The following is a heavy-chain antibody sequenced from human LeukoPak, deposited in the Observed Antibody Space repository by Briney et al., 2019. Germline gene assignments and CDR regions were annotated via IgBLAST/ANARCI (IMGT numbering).Heavy chain of an antibody. CDR2: ISYDGSNK. CDR3: ARARDYDFWSGHFDY. J-gene: IGHJ4*02. V-gene: IGHV3-30-3*01. CDR1: GFTLSSYA. Sequence: PGGSLRLSCAASGFTLSSYAMHWVRQAPGKGLEWVAVISYDGSNKYYADSVKGRFTISRDNSKNTLYLQMNSLRAEDTAVYYCARARDYDFWSGHFDYWGQGTLVTVSS. D-gene: IGHD3-3*01.